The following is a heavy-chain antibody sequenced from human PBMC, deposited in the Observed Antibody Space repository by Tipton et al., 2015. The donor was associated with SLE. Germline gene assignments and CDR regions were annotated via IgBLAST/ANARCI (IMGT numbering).Heavy chain of an antibody. CDR1: GGSLSSYH. D-gene: IGHD4-11*01. J-gene: IGHJ6*03. CDR2: IYYSGNT. CDR3: ASDYSNSDYSYYYMDV. V-gene: IGHV4-59*13. Sequence: GLVKPSETLYLTCTVSGGSLSSYHWSWIRQPPGKGLEWVGYIYYSGNTYYSPSLKSRVTISVDTSKNQFSLKMRSVTAADTAVYYCASDYSNSDYSYYYMDVWGKGTTVTVSS.